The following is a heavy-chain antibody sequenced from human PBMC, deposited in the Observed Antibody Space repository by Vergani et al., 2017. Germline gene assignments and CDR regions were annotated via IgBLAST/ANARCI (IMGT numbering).Heavy chain of an antibody. CDR1: GGSISSYY. J-gene: IGHJ4*02. D-gene: IGHD2-15*01. CDR3: ARASHCSGGSCYWYYFDY. CDR2: IYTRGST. Sequence: QVQLQESGPGLVKPSETLSLTCTVSGGSISSYYWSWIRQPAGKGLEWIVRIYTRGSTNYNPSLKSRVTMSVDTSKNQFSLKLSSVTAADTAVYYCARASHCSGGSCYWYYFDYWGQGTLVTVSS. V-gene: IGHV4-4*07.